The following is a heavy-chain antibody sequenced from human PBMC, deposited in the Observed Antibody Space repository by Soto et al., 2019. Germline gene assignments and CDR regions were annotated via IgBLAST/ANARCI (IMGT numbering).Heavy chain of an antibody. CDR3: ASRSSGFDWFDP. D-gene: IGHD6-19*01. CDR1: GGTFSSYA. Sequence: ASVKVSCKASGGTFSSYAISWVRQAPGQGLEWMGGIIPIFGTANYAQKFQGRVTITADESTSTAYMELSSLRSEDTAVYYCASRSSGFDWFDPWGQGTLVTVSS. J-gene: IGHJ5*02. CDR2: IIPIFGTA. V-gene: IGHV1-69*13.